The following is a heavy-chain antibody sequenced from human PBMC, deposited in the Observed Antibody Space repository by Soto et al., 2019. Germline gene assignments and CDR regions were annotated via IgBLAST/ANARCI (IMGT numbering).Heavy chain of an antibody. D-gene: IGHD2-21*01. V-gene: IGHV3-30*18. J-gene: IGHJ4*02. Sequence: PGGSLRLSCAASGFTFSNYWMHWVRQAPGKGLEWVAVISYDGSNKYYADSVKGRFTISRDNSKNTLYLQMNSLRAEDTAVYYCAKDWGWLSYYFDYWGQGTLVTVSS. CDR1: GFTFSNYW. CDR3: AKDWGWLSYYFDY. CDR2: ISYDGSNK.